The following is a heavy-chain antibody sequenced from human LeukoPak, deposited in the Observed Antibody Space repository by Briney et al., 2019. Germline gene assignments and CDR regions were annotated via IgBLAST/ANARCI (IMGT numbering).Heavy chain of an antibody. V-gene: IGHV3-23*01. CDR3: VKTYCSITRCSPGFDS. Sequence: GGSLRLSCVGSGLIFKLFAVGWVRQAPGKGLEWVSVISGTNDETDYANSVRGHFTISRDNSLNTLFLQMDNLRAEDTAVYYCVKTYCSITRCSPGFDSWGQGTLVTVSS. CDR1: GLIFKLFA. J-gene: IGHJ4*02. D-gene: IGHD3-10*01. CDR2: ISGTNDET.